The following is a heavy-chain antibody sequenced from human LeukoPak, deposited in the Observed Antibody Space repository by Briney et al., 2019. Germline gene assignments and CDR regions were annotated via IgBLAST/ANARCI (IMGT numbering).Heavy chain of an antibody. Sequence: GGSLRLSCAASGFTFSSYAMSWVRQAPGNGLEWVSAISGSGGSTYYADSVKGRFTISRDNSKNTLYLQMNSLRAEDTAVYYCAKDLSFGWYYFDYWGQGTLVTVSS. V-gene: IGHV3-23*01. CDR3: AKDLSFGWYYFDY. CDR2: ISGSGGST. CDR1: GFTFSSYA. J-gene: IGHJ4*02. D-gene: IGHD2-15*01.